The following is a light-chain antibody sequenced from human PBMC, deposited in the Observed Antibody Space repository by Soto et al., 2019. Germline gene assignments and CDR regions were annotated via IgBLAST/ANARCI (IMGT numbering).Light chain of an antibody. V-gene: IGKV1D-12*01. Sequence: DIQMTQSPSSVSASVGDRVTITCRASQAISTWLAWYQQKPGKAPKLLIYAASNLQTGVPSRFSGSGSGTDFTLTISSLQPEDFATYYGRQANSFPRTFGQGTKVEIK. CDR2: AAS. CDR1: QAISTW. CDR3: RQANSFPRT. J-gene: IGKJ1*01.